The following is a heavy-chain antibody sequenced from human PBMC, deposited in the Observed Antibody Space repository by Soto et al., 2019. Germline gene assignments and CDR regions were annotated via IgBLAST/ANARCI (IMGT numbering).Heavy chain of an antibody. J-gene: IGHJ5*02. CDR3: ARGLDYYDSSGYPNWFDP. CDR1: GYTFTSYG. Sequence: ASVKVSCKASGYTFTSYGISWVRQAPGQGLEWMGWISAYNGNTNYAQKLQGRVTMATDTSTSTAYMELRSLRSDDTAVYYCARGLDYYDSSGYPNWFDPWGQGTLVTVSS. V-gene: IGHV1-18*01. CDR2: ISAYNGNT. D-gene: IGHD3-22*01.